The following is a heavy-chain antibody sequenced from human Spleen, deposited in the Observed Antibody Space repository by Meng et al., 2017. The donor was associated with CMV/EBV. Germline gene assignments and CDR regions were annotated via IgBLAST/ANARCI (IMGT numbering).Heavy chain of an antibody. J-gene: IGHJ5*02. V-gene: IGHV1-18*01. D-gene: IGHD3-22*01. Sequence: KAYGYTFTTHGIAWVRQAPGQGLEWMGWISTYNGNTLYTQKFQGRVTMTTDTSTTTAYMELRSLRSDDTAVYYCARDEDSSAFWFDPWGQGTLVTVSS. CDR1: GYTFTTHG. CDR3: ARDEDSSAFWFDP. CDR2: ISTYNGNT.